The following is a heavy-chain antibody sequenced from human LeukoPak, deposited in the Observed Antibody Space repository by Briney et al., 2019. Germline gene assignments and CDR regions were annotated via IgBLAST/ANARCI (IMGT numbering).Heavy chain of an antibody. J-gene: IGHJ3*02. CDR2: IYTSGST. CDR1: GGSISSGSYY. Sequence: SETLSLTCTVSGGSISSGSYYWSWIRQPAGKELEWIGRIYTSGSTNYNPSLKSRVTISVDTSKNQFSLKLSSVTAADTAVYFCARDYGSEAAFDIWGRGIMVTVSS. D-gene: IGHD6-19*01. CDR3: ARDYGSEAAFDI. V-gene: IGHV4-61*02.